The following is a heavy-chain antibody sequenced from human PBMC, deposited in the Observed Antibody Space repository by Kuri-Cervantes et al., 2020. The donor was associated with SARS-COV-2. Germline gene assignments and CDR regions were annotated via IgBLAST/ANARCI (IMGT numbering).Heavy chain of an antibody. CDR1: GGSFSGYY. J-gene: IGHJ4*02. Sequence: SQTLSLTCAVYGGSFSGYYWSWIRQPPGKGLEWIGEINHSGSTNYNPSLKSRVTISVDTSKNQFSLKLSSVTAADTAVYYCTTSMIVSAAHYFDYWGQGILVTVSS. CDR2: INHSGST. D-gene: IGHD3-22*01. CDR3: TTSMIVSAAHYFDY. V-gene: IGHV4-34*01.